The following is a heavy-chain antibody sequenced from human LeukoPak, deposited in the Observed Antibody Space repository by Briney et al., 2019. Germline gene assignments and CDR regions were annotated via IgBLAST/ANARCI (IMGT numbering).Heavy chain of an antibody. D-gene: IGHD6-13*01. CDR2: VNPFSGGT. CDR1: GYTFTSYY. Sequence: GASVKVSCKASGYTFTSYYMHWVRQAPGQGLEWMGWVNPFSGGTIPAQKFQDRVTMTKDTSINTAYMELSSLRSDDTAVYYCARVKDSSSWHYFDFWGQGTLVTVSS. V-gene: IGHV1-2*02. CDR3: ARVKDSSSWHYFDF. J-gene: IGHJ4*02.